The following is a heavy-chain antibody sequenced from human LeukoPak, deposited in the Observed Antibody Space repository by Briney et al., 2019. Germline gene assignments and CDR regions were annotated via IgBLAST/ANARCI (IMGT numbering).Heavy chain of an antibody. CDR3: AKGSTAAGTPFDS. CDR2: ISGSSDST. D-gene: IGHD1-14*01. J-gene: IGHJ4*02. CDR1: GFTFSRYA. Sequence: PGGSLGLSCAASGFTFSRYAMSWVRQAPGKGLEWVSGISGSSDSTYYADSVKGRFTISRDNSKNTLYLEMNRLRAEDTAVYNCAKGSTAAGTPFDSWGQGTLVTVSS. V-gene: IGHV3-23*01.